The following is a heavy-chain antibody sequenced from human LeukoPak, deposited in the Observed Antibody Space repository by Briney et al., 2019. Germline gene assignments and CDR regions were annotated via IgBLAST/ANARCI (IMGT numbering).Heavy chain of an antibody. CDR3: ARVVAAAGNLLDYYYYGMDV. V-gene: IGHV3-66*01. CDR2: IYSGGST. Sequence: GGSLRLSCAASGFTVSSNYMSWVRQAPGKGLEWVSVIYSGGSTYYADSVKGRFAISRDNSKNTLYLQMNSLRAEDTAVYYCARVVAAAGNLLDYYYYGMDVWGQGTTVTVSS. CDR1: GFTVSSNY. J-gene: IGHJ6*02. D-gene: IGHD6-13*01.